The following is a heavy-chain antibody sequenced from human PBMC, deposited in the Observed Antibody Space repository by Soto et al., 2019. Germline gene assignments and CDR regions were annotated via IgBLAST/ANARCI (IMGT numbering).Heavy chain of an antibody. Sequence: SETLSLTCTVSGGSISSYYWSWIRQPPGKGLEWIGYIYYSGSTNYNPSLKSRVTISVDTSKNQFSLKLSSVTAADTAVYYCARDGGYSPTTGVYYGMDVWGQGTTVTVSS. CDR1: GGSISSYY. J-gene: IGHJ6*02. CDR3: ARDGGYSPTTGVYYGMDV. V-gene: IGHV4-59*01. CDR2: IYYSGST. D-gene: IGHD5-18*01.